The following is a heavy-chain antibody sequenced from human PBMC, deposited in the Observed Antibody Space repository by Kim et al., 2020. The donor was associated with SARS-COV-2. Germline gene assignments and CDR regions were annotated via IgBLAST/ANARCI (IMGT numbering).Heavy chain of an antibody. Sequence: ASVKVSCKASGYTFTSYYMHWVRQAPGQGLEWMGIINPSGGSTSYAQKFQGRVTMTRDASTSTVYMELSSLRSEDTAVYYCARTGYGDYFLDYWGQGTLVTVSS. CDR2: INPSGGST. V-gene: IGHV1-46*01. D-gene: IGHD4-17*01. CDR3: ARTGYGDYFLDY. J-gene: IGHJ4*02. CDR1: GYTFTSYY.